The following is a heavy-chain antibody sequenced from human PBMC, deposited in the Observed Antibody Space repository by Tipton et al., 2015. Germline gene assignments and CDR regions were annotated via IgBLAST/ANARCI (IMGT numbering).Heavy chain of an antibody. CDR1: RFTFSTYW. CDR3: ARAVISADSY. J-gene: IGHJ4*02. V-gene: IGHV3-7*01. Sequence: GSLRLSCAASRFTFSTYWMTWVRQAPGKGLEWVATIKPDGTEKYYVDSVKGRFTTSRDNAKNSLYLQMNSLRAEDTAVYYCARAVISADSYWGQGTLVTVSS. D-gene: IGHD6-13*01. CDR2: IKPDGTEK.